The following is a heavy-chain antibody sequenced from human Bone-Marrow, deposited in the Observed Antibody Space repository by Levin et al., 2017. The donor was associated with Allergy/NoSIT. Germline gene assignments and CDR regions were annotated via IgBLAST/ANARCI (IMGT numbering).Heavy chain of an antibody. CDR1: GIKFGDYA. J-gene: IGHJ5*01. V-gene: IGHV3-9*01. D-gene: IGHD6-13*01. CDR2: ISWVNGV. Sequence: PGGSLRLSCAASGIKFGDYAMHWVRQAPGKGLEWVSGISWVNGVGYAQSVRGRFTISRDNGKSSLYLQMNSLRSEDTALYYCAKGRSAAGSSGWGGWIDSWGQGTLVTVSS. CDR3: AKGRSAAGSSGWGGWIDS.